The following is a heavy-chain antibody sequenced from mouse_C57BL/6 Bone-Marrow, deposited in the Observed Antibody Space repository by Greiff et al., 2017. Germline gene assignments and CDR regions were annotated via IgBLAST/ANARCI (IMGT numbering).Heavy chain of an antibody. D-gene: IGHD3-3*01. V-gene: IGHV1-76*01. CDR1: GYTFTDYS. J-gene: IGHJ2*01. CDR2: IYPGSGNT. Sequence: QVQLQQSGAELVRPGASVKLSCKASGYTFTDYSIHWVKQRPGQGLEWIARIYPGSGNTYYNEKFKGKATLTAEKSSSTAYMQLSSLTSEDSAVYFCARWRDGDYWGQGTTRTVSS. CDR3: ARWRDGDY.